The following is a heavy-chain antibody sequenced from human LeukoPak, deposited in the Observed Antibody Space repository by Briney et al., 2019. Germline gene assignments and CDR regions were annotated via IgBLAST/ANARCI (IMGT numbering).Heavy chain of an antibody. V-gene: IGHV4-61*02. CDR1: GGSISSGRYY. CDR2: IYTSGST. CDR3: ARDSGGVPYDY. D-gene: IGHD3-10*01. Sequence: SETLSLTCTVSGGSISSGRYYWSWIRQPAGKGLEWIGRIYTSGSTNYNPSLKSRVIISVDTSKNQFSLKLSSVTAADTAVYYCARDSGGVPYDYWGQGTLVTVSS. J-gene: IGHJ4*02.